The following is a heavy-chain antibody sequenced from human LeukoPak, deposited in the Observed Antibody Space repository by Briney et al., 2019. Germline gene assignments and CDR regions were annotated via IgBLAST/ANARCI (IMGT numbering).Heavy chain of an antibody. J-gene: IGHJ4*02. CDR3: ARGASAAAGTYYFDY. D-gene: IGHD6-13*01. CDR2: MNPNSGNT. CDR1: GYTFTSYD. Sequence: ASVKVSCKASGYTFTSYDINWVRQATGQGLKWMGWMNPNSGNTGYAQKFQGRVTITRNTSISTAYMELSSLRSEDTAVYYCARGASAAAGTYYFDYWGQGTLVTVSS. V-gene: IGHV1-8*03.